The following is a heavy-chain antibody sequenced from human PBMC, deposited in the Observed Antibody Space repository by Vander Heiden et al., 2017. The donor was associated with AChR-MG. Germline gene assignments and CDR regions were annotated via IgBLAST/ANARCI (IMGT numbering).Heavy chain of an antibody. V-gene: IGHV3-30-3*01. CDR3: VRAQGQVVRPFFDY. J-gene: IGHJ4*02. CDR2: ISYDGSST. D-gene: IGHD6-13*01. CDR1: GFPFNTYA. Sequence: QVQLVRPGGGVVQPGRPLGLPCAASGFPFNTYAIHWVRQAPGKGLEWVAFISYDGSSTNYAASLKGRVTISRDNSKNTLYLEMNSLRPDDTAVYYCVRAQGQVVRPFFDYWGQGTLVTVSS.